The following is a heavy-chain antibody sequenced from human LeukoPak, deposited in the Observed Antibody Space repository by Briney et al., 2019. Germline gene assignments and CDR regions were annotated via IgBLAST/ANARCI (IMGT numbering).Heavy chain of an antibody. V-gene: IGHV2-5*02. J-gene: IGHJ5*02. D-gene: IGHD2-15*01. CDR1: GFSLKSYGVG. CDR2: IYWDDDR. Sequence: SGPTLVKPTQTLTLTCTFSGFSLKSYGVGVGWIRQPPGKAPEWLALIYWDDDRRYSQSLKNRLIITKDTSRNQVVLILSNVDPTDTAIYYCAKRGRGDRSGGSCYYGWFDPWGQGILVTVSS. CDR3: AKRGRGDRSGGSCYYGWFDP.